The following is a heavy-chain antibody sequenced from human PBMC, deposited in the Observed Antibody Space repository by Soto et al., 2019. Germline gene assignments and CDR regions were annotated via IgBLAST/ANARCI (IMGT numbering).Heavy chain of an antibody. Sequence: VQLVQSGAEVKKPGSSVKVSCKASGGTFSSYAISWVRQAPGQGPEWMGGIIPIFGTANYAQKFQGRVTITADESTSTAYMELSSLRSEDTAVYYCARVGGDLRPGAFDIWGQGTMVTVSS. J-gene: IGHJ3*02. V-gene: IGHV1-69*12. CDR2: IIPIFGTA. CDR1: GGTFSSYA. CDR3: ARVGGDLRPGAFDI. D-gene: IGHD4-17*01.